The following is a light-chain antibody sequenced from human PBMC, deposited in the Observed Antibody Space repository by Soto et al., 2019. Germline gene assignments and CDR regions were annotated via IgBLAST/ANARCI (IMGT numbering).Light chain of an antibody. V-gene: IGLV2-14*01. CDR2: DVN. CDR1: SSDVGGYNY. Sequence: QSALTQPASVSGSPGQSITISCTGTSSDVGGYNYVSWYQHHPGKAPKLLIYDVNNRPSGVSDRFSGSKSGNTASLTISGLQTEDEADYYCLLYYGGSYVFGAGTKLTVL. J-gene: IGLJ1*01. CDR3: LLYYGGSYV.